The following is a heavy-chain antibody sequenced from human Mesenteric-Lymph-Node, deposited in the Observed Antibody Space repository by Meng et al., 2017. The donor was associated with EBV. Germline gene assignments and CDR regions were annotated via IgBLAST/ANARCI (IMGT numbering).Heavy chain of an antibody. J-gene: IGHJ4*02. CDR1: GYSFSEYD. Sequence: QAQLVQSGAEVKKPGASVKVSCKASGYSFSEYDINWVRQATGQGLEWMGWMNPISGNTAYARKFLGRVTMTRDTSTGTAYMELSSLRSEDAAVYYCARGNTVTNPLDSWGQGTLVTVSS. CDR2: MNPISGNT. D-gene: IGHD4-17*01. V-gene: IGHV1-8*01. CDR3: ARGNTVTNPLDS.